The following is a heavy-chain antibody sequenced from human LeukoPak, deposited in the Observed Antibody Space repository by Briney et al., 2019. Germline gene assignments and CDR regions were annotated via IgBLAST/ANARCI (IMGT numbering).Heavy chain of an antibody. Sequence: GVLRLSCAASGFTFSSYVMSWVRQAPGKGLEWVSAISGSGGSTYYADSVKGRFTISRDNSKNTLYLQMNSLRAEDTAVYYCATPPAGDYEPWGQGTLVTVSS. J-gene: IGHJ5*02. V-gene: IGHV3-23*01. D-gene: IGHD4-17*01. CDR2: ISGSGGST. CDR3: ATPPAGDYEP. CDR1: GFTFSSYV.